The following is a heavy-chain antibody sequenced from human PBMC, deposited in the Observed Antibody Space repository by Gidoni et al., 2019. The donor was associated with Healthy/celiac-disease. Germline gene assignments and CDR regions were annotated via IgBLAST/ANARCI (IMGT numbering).Heavy chain of an antibody. D-gene: IGHD5-18*01. Sequence: EVQLVESGGGLVQPGGSLRLSGAASGFTFSSYSMHWVRQAPGTGLAWVSYISSSSSTIYYADSVKGRFIISRDNAKNSLYLQMNSLRDEDTAVYYCAREERGYSYCYDPYYYYYMDVWGKGTTVTVSS. CDR1: GFTFSSYS. CDR2: ISSSSSTI. V-gene: IGHV3-48*02. CDR3: AREERGYSYCYDPYYYYYMDV. J-gene: IGHJ6*03.